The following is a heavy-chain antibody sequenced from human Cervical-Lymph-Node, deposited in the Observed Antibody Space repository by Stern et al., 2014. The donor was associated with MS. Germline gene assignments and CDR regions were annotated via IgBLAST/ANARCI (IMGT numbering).Heavy chain of an antibody. V-gene: IGHV7-4-1*02. CDR2: INTNTRNP. CDR1: EFTFTTYA. J-gene: IGHJ6*02. Sequence: MQLVESGSELKNPGASVKISCKASEFTFTTYAINWVRQALGQVLEWMGWINTNTRNPTYAHVFTGRFVFAVDTSVNTAYLEISDLKAEDTAVFYCARVRCTTTSCYTAYYHAMDVWGQGTTVTVS. D-gene: IGHD2-2*01. CDR3: ARVRCTTTSCYTAYYHAMDV.